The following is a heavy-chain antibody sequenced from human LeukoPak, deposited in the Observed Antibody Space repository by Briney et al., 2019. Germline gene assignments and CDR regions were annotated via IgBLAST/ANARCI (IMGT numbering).Heavy chain of an antibody. J-gene: IGHJ4*02. CDR3: ATAKNDY. Sequence: PGGSLRLSCAASGFTFSDYYMSWIRQAPGKGLGWDSYITNSSSIMFYADSVKGRFTISRDNAKNSLYLQMSSLRAEDTAVYYCATAKNDYWGQGTLVTVSS. CDR2: ITNSSSIM. CDR1: GFTFSDYY. V-gene: IGHV3-11*04.